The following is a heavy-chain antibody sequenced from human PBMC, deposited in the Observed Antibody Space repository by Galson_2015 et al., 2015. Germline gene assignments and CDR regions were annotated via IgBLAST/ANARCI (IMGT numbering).Heavy chain of an antibody. D-gene: IGHD3-10*01. V-gene: IGHV3-73*01. CDR3: TSPYGSGADWFDP. Sequence: SLKLSCAASEFTFSGSAMHWVRQASGKGLEWVGRIRSNANSYATAYAASVKGRFTISRDYSKNTAYLQMISLNTEDAAVYYCTSPYGSGADWFDPWGQGTLVTVSS. CDR1: EFTFSGSA. J-gene: IGHJ5*02. CDR2: IRSNANSYAT.